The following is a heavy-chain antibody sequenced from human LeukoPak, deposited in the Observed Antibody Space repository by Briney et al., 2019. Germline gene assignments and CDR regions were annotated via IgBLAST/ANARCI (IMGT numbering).Heavy chain of an antibody. D-gene: IGHD6-6*01. CDR3: AREWQGYSSSRRGYYYYMDV. CDR1: GFTFSSYS. CDR2: ISSSSSTI. Sequence: GGSLRLSCAASGFTFSSYSMNWVRQAPGKGLEWVSYISSSSSTIYYADSVKGRFTISRDNAKNSLYLQMNSLRAEDTAVYYCAREWQGYSSSRRGYYYYMDVWGKGTTVTVSS. V-gene: IGHV3-48*04. J-gene: IGHJ6*03.